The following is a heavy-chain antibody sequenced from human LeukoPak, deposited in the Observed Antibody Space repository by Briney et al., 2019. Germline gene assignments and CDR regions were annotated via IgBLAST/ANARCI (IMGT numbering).Heavy chain of an antibody. V-gene: IGHV4-39*01. CDR1: GGSISSSSYY. J-gene: IGHJ4*02. D-gene: IGHD5-18*01. CDR3: ARDSYGSVGY. Sequence: PSETLSRTCTVSGGSISSSSYYWGWIRQPPGKGLEWIGSIYYSGSTYYNPSLKSRVTISVDTSKNQFSLKLSSVTAADTAVYYCARDSYGSVGYWGQGTLVTVSS. CDR2: IYYSGST.